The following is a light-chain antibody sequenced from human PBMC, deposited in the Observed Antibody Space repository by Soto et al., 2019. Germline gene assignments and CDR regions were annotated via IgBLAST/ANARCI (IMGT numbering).Light chain of an antibody. CDR1: SSNIGAGYD. Sequence: QSVLTQPPSMSGAPGQRVTISCTGSSSNIGAGYDVHWYQLLPGTAPKLLIYGNTNRPSGVPDRLSGSKSGTSASLAITGLRAADEADYYCQSHDSSLNSWVFGGGTKLTVL. V-gene: IGLV1-40*01. J-gene: IGLJ3*02. CDR2: GNT. CDR3: QSHDSSLNSWV.